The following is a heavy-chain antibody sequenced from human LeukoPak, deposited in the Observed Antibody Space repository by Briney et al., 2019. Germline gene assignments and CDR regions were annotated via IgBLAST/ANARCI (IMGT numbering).Heavy chain of an antibody. CDR1: GGSISSYY. Sequence: PSETLSLTCTVSGGSISSYYWSWIRQPAGKGLEWIGEINHSGSTNYNPSLKSRVTISVDTSKNQFSLKLSSVTAADTAVYYCACLTTADAFDIWGQGTMVTVSS. J-gene: IGHJ3*02. CDR2: INHSGST. V-gene: IGHV4-34*01. D-gene: IGHD3-22*01. CDR3: ACLTTADAFDI.